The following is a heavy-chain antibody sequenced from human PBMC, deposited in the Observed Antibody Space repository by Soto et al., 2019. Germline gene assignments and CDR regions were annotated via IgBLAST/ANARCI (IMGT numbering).Heavy chain of an antibody. J-gene: IGHJ5*02. CDR1: GYTFTSYD. CDR2: MNPNSGNT. V-gene: IGHV1-8*01. CDR3: ARGRTLEGFWSGYYDNWFDP. Sequence: VASVKVSCKASGYTFTSYDINWVRQATGQGLEWMGWMNPNSGNTGYAQKFQGRVTMTRNTSISTAYMELSSLRSEDTAVYYCARGRTLEGFWSGYYDNWFDPWGQGTLVTAPQ. D-gene: IGHD3-3*01.